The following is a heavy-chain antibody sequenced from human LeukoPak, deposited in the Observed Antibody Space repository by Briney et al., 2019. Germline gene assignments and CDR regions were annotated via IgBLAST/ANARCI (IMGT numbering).Heavy chain of an antibody. CDR3: AKSGSTSWYLDY. D-gene: IGHD6-13*01. CDR1: GFTFSTYA. Sequence: GGSLRLSCAASGFTFSTYAMSWVRQAPGKELEWVSAISGSGDNNDNTYYADSVKGQFTISRDNSKNTLYLQMSSLRAEDAAVYYCAKSGSTSWYLDYWGQGTLVTVSS. V-gene: IGHV3-23*01. J-gene: IGHJ4*02. CDR2: ISGSGDNNDNT.